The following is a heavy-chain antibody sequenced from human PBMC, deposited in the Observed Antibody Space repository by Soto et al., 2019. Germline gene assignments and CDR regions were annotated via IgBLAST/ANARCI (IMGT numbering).Heavy chain of an antibody. Sequence: VQLVESGGGVVQPGRSLRLSCAASGFVYSNYAMHWVRLSPGKGLEWVALIWNDGTKKYYMDSVKGRFIISRDNSLKTLSLQMHSLSADDAAVHFCVRGIPSEYARVWLFWYFDLWGRGTQVTVSA. CDR1: GFVYSNYA. V-gene: IGHV3-33*01. D-gene: IGHD2-2*01. CDR2: IWNDGTKK. J-gene: IGHJ2*01. CDR3: VRGIPSEYARVWLFWYFDL.